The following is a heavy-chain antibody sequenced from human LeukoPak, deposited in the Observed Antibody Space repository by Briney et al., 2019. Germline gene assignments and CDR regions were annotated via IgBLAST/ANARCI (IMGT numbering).Heavy chain of an antibody. J-gene: IGHJ4*02. CDR2: IYTSGST. D-gene: IGHD1-26*01. CDR3: ARLAPSGSMVDY. Sequence: PSETLSLTCTVSAGSTSSYYRSWIRPPPGRGLGWMGDIYTSGSTNYNPSLKSRVTIAVDTSKNQFSLKLSSVTAADTAGYYCARLAPSGSMVDYCGQGTLVTVSS. CDR1: AGSTSSYY. V-gene: IGHV4-4*09.